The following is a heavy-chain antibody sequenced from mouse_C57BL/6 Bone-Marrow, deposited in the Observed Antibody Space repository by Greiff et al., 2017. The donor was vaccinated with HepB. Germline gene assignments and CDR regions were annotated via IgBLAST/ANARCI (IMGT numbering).Heavy chain of an antibody. V-gene: IGHV1-18*01. CDR2: INPNNGGT. J-gene: IGHJ3*01. D-gene: IGHD2-4*01. CDR1: GYTFTDYN. CDR3: GRRDYYDSLFAY. Sequence: VQLQQSGPELVKPGASVKIPCKASGYTFTDYNMDWVKQSHGKSLEWIGDINPNNGGTIYNQKFKGKATLTVDKSSSTAYMELRSLTSEDTAVYYCGRRDYYDSLFAYWGQGTLVTVSA.